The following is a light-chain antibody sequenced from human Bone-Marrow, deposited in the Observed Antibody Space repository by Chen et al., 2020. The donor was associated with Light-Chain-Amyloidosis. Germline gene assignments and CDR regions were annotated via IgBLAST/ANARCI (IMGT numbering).Light chain of an antibody. Sequence: SFVLTPPSSASVAPAQTATIACGGNNIGSTSVHWYQQPPGQAPLLVVYDDSDRPSGIPERLSGSNSGNTATLTISRVEAGDEADYYCQVWDRSSDRPVFGGGTKLTVL. V-gene: IGLV3-21*02. CDR3: QVWDRSSDRPV. CDR1: NIGSTS. J-gene: IGLJ3*02. CDR2: DDS.